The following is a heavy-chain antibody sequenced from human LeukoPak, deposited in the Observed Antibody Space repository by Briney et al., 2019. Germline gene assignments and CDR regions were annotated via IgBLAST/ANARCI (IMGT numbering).Heavy chain of an antibody. Sequence: ASVKVSCKASGYTFTTHFIHWVRQAPGQGLEWMGIINPSGGSTNYAQKFQGRVTMTRDTSTSTVYMELSSLRSEDTAVYYCARGNRYSLDPWGQGTLVTVSS. CDR3: ARGNRYSLDP. CDR2: INPSGGST. CDR1: GYTFTTHF. V-gene: IGHV1-46*01. D-gene: IGHD1-14*01. J-gene: IGHJ5*02.